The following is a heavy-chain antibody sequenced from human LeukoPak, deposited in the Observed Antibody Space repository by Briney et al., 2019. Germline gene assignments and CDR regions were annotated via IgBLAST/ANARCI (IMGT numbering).Heavy chain of an antibody. Sequence: ASVKVSCKASGFXFTSSAVQWVRQARGQRLEWIGWIVVGSGNTNYAQKFQERVTITSDMSTSTPYMELSSLRSEDTAVYYCAADLTASSTRRFDPWGQGTLVTVSS. V-gene: IGHV1-58*01. J-gene: IGHJ5*02. CDR2: IVVGSGNT. CDR1: GFXFTSSA. D-gene: IGHD2-2*01. CDR3: AADLTASSTRRFDP.